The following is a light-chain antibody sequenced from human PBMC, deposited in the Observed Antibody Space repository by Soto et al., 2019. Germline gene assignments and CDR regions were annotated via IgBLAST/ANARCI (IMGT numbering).Light chain of an antibody. CDR2: NNN. J-gene: IGLJ1*01. CDR3: STWDDTLNADV. CDR1: SSNIGDNP. Sequence: QSVLPQPPSASAPPGQRVTISCSGGSSNIGDNPVNWYQHLPRAAPTLLIYNNNQRPSGVPDRFSGCKSGASASLAISGLRSEDEADYYCSTWDDTLNADVFGTGTKLTVL. V-gene: IGLV1-44*01.